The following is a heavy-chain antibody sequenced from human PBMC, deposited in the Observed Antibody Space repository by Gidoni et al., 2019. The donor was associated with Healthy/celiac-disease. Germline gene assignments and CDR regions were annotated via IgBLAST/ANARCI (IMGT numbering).Heavy chain of an antibody. CDR1: GGSISSYS. CDR3: ARLSIPGDYTSGPDY. Sequence: QVQLQESGPGLVKPSETLSLTCTVSGGSISSYSWSWIRQPPGKGLEWIGYIYYSGSTNYNPSLKSRVTISVDTSKNQFSLKLSSVTAADTAVYYCARLSIPGDYTSGPDYWGQGTLVTVSS. D-gene: IGHD4-17*01. V-gene: IGHV4-59*08. CDR2: IYYSGST. J-gene: IGHJ4*02.